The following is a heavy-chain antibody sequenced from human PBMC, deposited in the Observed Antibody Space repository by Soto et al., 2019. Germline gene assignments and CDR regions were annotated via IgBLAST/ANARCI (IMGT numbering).Heavy chain of an antibody. CDR2: IYYSGST. D-gene: IGHD3-22*01. CDR3: ARSYDSSGYYPFY. Sequence: PSETLSLTCTVSGGSISSYYWSWIRQPPGKGLEWIGYIYYSGSTNYNPSLKSRVTISVDTSKNQFSLKLSSVTAADTAVYYCARSYDSSGYYPFYWGQGTLVTVS. J-gene: IGHJ4*02. CDR1: GGSISSYY. V-gene: IGHV4-59*01.